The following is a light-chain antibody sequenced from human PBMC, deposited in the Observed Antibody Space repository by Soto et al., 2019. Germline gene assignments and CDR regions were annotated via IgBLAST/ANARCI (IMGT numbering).Light chain of an antibody. J-gene: IGKJ2*01. CDR3: QQSYSIPQT. CDR1: QSISTF. V-gene: IGKV1-39*01. Sequence: SGSLGDRVTITCRSSQSISTFLNWYQQKPGKAPKLLIYAASSLRSGVPSRFSGSGSGTDFTLTISSLQPEDFATYYCQQSYSIPQTFGQGTKLEI. CDR2: AAS.